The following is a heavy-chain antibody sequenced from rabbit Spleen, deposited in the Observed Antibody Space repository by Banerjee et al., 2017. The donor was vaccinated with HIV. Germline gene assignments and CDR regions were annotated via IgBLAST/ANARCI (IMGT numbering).Heavy chain of an antibody. CDR3: ARDTGSSFSSYGMDL. Sequence: QSLEESGGDLVKPGASLTLTCTASGFSFSSSHYMCWVRQAPGKGLEWIACMYTGSSGTTYYASWAKGRFTISKTSSTTVTLQMTSLTVADTATYFCARDTGSSFSSYGMDLWGQGTLVTVS. CDR2: MYTGSSGTT. CDR1: GFSFSSSHY. D-gene: IGHD8-1*01. V-gene: IGHV1S40*01. J-gene: IGHJ6*01.